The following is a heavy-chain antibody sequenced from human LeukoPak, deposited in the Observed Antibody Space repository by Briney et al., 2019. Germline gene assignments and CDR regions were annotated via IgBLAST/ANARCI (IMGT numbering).Heavy chain of an antibody. Sequence: ASVKVSCKASGYTFTSYGISWVRQAPGQGLEWMGWISAYNGNTNYAQKLQGRVTMTTDTSTSTAYTELRSLRSDDTAVYYCARGCSSTSCYLLDYWGQGTLVTVSS. CDR1: GYTFTSYG. CDR3: ARGCSSTSCYLLDY. CDR2: ISAYNGNT. J-gene: IGHJ4*02. D-gene: IGHD2-2*01. V-gene: IGHV1-18*01.